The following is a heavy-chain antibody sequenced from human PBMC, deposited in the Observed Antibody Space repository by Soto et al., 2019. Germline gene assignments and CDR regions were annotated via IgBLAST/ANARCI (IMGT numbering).Heavy chain of an antibody. D-gene: IGHD3-10*01. CDR3: ALGFPGVAETGINYYYHNLDV. J-gene: IGHJ6*02. Sequence: QVQLVQSGAEVRKPGSSVKVSCKASGGTFSDYAISWVRQAPGQGLEWMGGLIPMYDVTNHAPKFQDRVTFTADDSTTTAFMELSSLRSEDTAVYYCALGFPGVAETGINYYYHNLDVWGQGTTVTVSS. CDR1: GGTFSDYA. V-gene: IGHV1-69*01. CDR2: LIPMYDVT.